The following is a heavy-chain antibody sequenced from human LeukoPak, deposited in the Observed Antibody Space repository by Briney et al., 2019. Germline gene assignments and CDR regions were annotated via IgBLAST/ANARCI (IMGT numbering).Heavy chain of an antibody. CDR1: GVSISSYY. V-gene: IGHV4-59*01. D-gene: IGHD1-26*01. CDR2: IYYSGSN. J-gene: IGHJ4*01. Sequence: SETLSLTCTVAGVSISSYYWSWIRQPPGKGLEWVGYIYYSGSNNYNPSLKRRVTISVHTSKNQFSLKLSSVTAADTAVYYCARCGQFPDYWGHGTLVTVSS. CDR3: ARCGQFPDY.